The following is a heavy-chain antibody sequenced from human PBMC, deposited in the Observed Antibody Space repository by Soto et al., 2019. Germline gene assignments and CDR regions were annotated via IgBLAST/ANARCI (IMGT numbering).Heavy chain of an antibody. CDR1: GESFSGYY. V-gene: IGHV4-34*10. J-gene: IGHJ4*02. CDR3: ARWDTAMLAFDY. CDR2: INHSGST. Sequence: SETLSLTCAVYGESFSGYYWSWIRQPPGKGLEWIGEINHSGSTNYNPSLKSRVTMTRDTSTSTVYMELSSLRSEDTAVYYCARWDTAMLAFDYWGQGTLVTVSS. D-gene: IGHD5-18*01.